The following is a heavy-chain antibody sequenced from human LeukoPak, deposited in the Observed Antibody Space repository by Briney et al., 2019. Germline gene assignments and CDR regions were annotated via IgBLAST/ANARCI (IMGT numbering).Heavy chain of an antibody. CDR3: ARKRYWFDP. V-gene: IGHV4-61*02. CDR1: GGSISSGSYY. Sequence: PSQTLSPTCTVSGGSISSGSYYWSWIRQPAGKGLEWIGRIYTSGSTNYNPSLKSRVPISVDTSKNQFSLKLSSVTAADTAVYYCARKRYWFDPWGQGTLVTVSS. J-gene: IGHJ5*02. CDR2: IYTSGST.